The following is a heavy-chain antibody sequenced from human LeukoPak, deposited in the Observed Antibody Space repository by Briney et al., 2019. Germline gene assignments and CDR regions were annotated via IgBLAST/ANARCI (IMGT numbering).Heavy chain of an antibody. V-gene: IGHV3-33*06. CDR3: AKDRNYYDSSVHDAFDI. D-gene: IGHD3-22*01. J-gene: IGHJ3*02. CDR2: IWYDGSNK. CDR1: GFTFSSYG. Sequence: PGRSLRLSCAASGFTFSSYGMHWVRQAPGKGLEWVAVIWYDGSNKYYADSVKGRFTISRDNSKNTLYLQMNSLRAEDTAVYYCAKDRNYYDSSVHDAFDIWGQGTMVTVSS.